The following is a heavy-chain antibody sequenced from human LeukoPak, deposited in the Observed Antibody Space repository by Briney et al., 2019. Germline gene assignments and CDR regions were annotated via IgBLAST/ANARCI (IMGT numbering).Heavy chain of an antibody. Sequence: SQTLSLTCAISGDSVSSNSAAWNWIRQSPSTGLEWLGRTYYRSKWDNDYALSVRSRITINPDTSKNQFSLQLNSVTPDDTAVYYCAREVGFTGSTDAFDIWGQGTMVTVSS. CDR3: AREVGFTGSTDAFDI. CDR2: TYYRSKWDN. D-gene: IGHD1-7*01. J-gene: IGHJ3*02. CDR1: GDSVSSNSAA. V-gene: IGHV6-1*01.